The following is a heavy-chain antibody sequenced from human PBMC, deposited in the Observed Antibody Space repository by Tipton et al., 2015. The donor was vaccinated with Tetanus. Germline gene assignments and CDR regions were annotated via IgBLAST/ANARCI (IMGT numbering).Heavy chain of an antibody. Sequence: TLSLTCTVSGGSLRSDDYQWNWIRQPPGKGLEWLAYISPSGRTNSNYDLKSRITISQDTSKSQFSLRLTSVTAADTAVYYCARSKLLWFGESLSGFDSWGQGTLVTVSA. J-gene: IGHJ4*02. V-gene: IGHV4-61*08. CDR2: ISPSGRT. CDR1: GGSLRSDDYQ. D-gene: IGHD3-10*01. CDR3: ARSKLLWFGESLSGFDS.